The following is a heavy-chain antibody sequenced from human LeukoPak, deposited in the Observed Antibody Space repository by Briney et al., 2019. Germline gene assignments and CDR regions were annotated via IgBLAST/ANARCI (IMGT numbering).Heavy chain of an antibody. D-gene: IGHD5-24*01. V-gene: IGHV3-30-3*01. J-gene: IGHJ3*02. Sequence: PGGSLRLSCAASGFTFSSYAMHWVRQAPGKGLEWVAVISYDGSNKYYADSVKGRFTISRDNSKNTLYLQMNSLRAEDTAVYYCARDPSRDGYQEGAFDIWGQGTMVTVSS. CDR2: ISYDGSNK. CDR1: GFTFSSYA. CDR3: ARDPSRDGYQEGAFDI.